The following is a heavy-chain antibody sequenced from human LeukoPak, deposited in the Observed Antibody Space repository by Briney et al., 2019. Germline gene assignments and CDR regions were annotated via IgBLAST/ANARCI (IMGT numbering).Heavy chain of an antibody. J-gene: IGHJ4*02. Sequence: GASVKVSCTASGYTFTGYYMHWVRQAPGQGLEWMGWINPNSGGTNYAQKFQGRVTMTRDTSISTAYMELSRLRSDDTAVYYCAREGVEMATIPGYWGQGTLVTVSS. CDR1: GYTFTGYY. D-gene: IGHD5-24*01. CDR2: INPNSGGT. V-gene: IGHV1-2*02. CDR3: AREGVEMATIPGY.